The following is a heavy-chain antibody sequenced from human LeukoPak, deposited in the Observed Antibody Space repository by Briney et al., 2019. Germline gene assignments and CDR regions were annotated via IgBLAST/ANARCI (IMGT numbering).Heavy chain of an antibody. Sequence: GGSLRLSCAASGFTFSSYWMSWVRQAPGKGLEWVANIKQDGSEKYYVDSVKGRFTISRDNAKNSLYLQMNSLRAEDTAVYYCARDQSGGQFDTAMDFDYWGQGTLVTVSS. V-gene: IGHV3-7*01. CDR3: ARDQSGGQFDTAMDFDY. CDR2: IKQDGSEK. D-gene: IGHD5-18*01. CDR1: GFTFSSYW. J-gene: IGHJ4*02.